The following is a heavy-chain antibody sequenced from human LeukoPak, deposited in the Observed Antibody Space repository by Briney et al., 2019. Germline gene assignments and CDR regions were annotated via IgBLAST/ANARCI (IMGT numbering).Heavy chain of an antibody. V-gene: IGHV4-4*02. J-gene: IGHJ4*02. D-gene: IGHD7-27*01. Sequence: PSETLSLTCAVSGGSISSSNWWSWVRQPPGKGLEWIGEIYHSGSTNYNPSLKGRVTISVDKSKNQFSLKLSSVTAADTAVYYCARDSQLGTFDYWGQGTLVTVSS. CDR1: GGSISSSNW. CDR2: IYHSGST. CDR3: ARDSQLGTFDY.